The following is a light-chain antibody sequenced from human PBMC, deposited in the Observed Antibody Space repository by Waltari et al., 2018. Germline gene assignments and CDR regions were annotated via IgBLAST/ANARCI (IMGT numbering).Light chain of an antibody. CDR2: WAS. V-gene: IGKV4-1*01. CDR1: QSVLYSSNNNNY. CDR3: QQYYSTPYT. Sequence: DIVMTQSPDSLPVPLGERATINCKSSQSVLYSSNNNNYLAWYQQKPGQPPKLLIYWASTRESGVPDRFSGSGSGTDFTLTISSLQAEDVAVYYCQQYYSTPYTFGQGTKLEIK. J-gene: IGKJ2*01.